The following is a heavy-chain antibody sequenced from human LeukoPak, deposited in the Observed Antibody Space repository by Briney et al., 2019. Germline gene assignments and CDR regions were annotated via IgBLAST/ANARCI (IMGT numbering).Heavy chain of an antibody. D-gene: IGHD3-10*01. V-gene: IGHV1-18*01. CDR1: GGTFSSYA. CDR3: ASGVRGVITKHNWFDP. CDR2: ISAYNGNT. J-gene: IGHJ5*02. Sequence: ASVKVSCKASGGTFSSYAISWVRQAPGQGLEWMGWISAYNGNTNYAQKLQGRVTMTTDTSTSTAYMELRSLRSDDTAVYYCASGVRGVITKHNWFDPWGQGTLVTVSS.